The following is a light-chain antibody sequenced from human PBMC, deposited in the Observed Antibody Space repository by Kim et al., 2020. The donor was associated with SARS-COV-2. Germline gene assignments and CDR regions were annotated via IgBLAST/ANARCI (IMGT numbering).Light chain of an antibody. J-gene: IGLJ2*01. V-gene: IGLV1-47*01. CDR1: SSNIGSNY. CDR2: RNN. Sequence: RGTISCSGSSSNIGSNYVYWYQQLPGTAPKLLIYRNNQRPSGVPDRFSGSKSGTSASLAISGLRSEDEADYYCAAWDDSLSGPLFGGGTQLTVL. CDR3: AAWDDSLSGPL.